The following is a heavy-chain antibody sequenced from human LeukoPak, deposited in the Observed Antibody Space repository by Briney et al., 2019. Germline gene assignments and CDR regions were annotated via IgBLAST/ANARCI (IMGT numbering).Heavy chain of an antibody. CDR3: ARGYFGVVTYYYMDV. V-gene: IGHV4-30-2*01. Sequence: SSETLSLTCTVSGGSISSGGYYWSWIRQPPGKGLEWIGYIYHSGSTYYNPSLKSRVTISVDRSKNQFSLKLSSVTAADTAVYYCARGYFGVVTYYYMDVWGKGTTVTVSS. CDR2: IYHSGST. D-gene: IGHD3-3*01. J-gene: IGHJ6*03. CDR1: GGSISSGGYY.